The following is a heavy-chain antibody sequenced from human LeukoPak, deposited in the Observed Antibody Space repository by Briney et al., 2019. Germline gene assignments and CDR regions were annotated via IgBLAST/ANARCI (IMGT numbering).Heavy chain of an antibody. J-gene: IGHJ6*04. CDR2: LKSKTDGGTT. V-gene: IGHV3-15*01. CDR1: GFTVSSNY. D-gene: IGHD3-3*01. CDR3: TTVGVDYDFWSGIVFRRMDV. Sequence: GGSLRLSCAASGFTVSSNYMTWVRQAPGKGLEWVGRLKSKTDGGTTDYAAPVKGRFTISRDDSKNTLFLQMNSLKTEDTAVYYCTTVGVDYDFWSGIVFRRMDVWGKGTTVTVSS.